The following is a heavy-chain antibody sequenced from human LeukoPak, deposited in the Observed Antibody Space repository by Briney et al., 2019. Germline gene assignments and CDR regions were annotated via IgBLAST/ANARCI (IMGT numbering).Heavy chain of an antibody. CDR1: GGSISSYY. Sequence: SETLSLTCTVSGGSISSYYWSWIRQPPGKGPEWIGYIYYSGSTNYNPSLKSRVTISVDTSKNQFSLKLSSVTAADTAVYYCARGRYYYDSSGYPTWGQGTLVTVSS. V-gene: IGHV4-59*12. D-gene: IGHD3-22*01. CDR3: ARGRYYYDSSGYPT. CDR2: IYYSGST. J-gene: IGHJ5*02.